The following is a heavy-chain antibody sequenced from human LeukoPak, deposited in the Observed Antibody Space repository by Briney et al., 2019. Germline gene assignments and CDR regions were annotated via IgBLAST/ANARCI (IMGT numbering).Heavy chain of an antibody. Sequence: GGSLRLSCVASGFNFNNYSLNWVRQAPGKGLEWVANIKQDGSEKYYVDSVKGRFTISRDNAKNSLYLQMNSLRAEDTAVYYCARGTYYYDSSGYYYGWFDPWGQGTLVTVSS. CDR3: ARGTYYYDSSGYYYGWFDP. D-gene: IGHD3-22*01. CDR1: GFNFNNYS. J-gene: IGHJ5*02. CDR2: IKQDGSEK. V-gene: IGHV3-7*01.